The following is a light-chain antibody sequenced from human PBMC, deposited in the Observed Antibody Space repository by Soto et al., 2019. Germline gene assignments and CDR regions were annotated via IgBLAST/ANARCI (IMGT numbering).Light chain of an antibody. Sequence: QSVLTQPASVSGSPGQSITISCTGTSSDVGGYNYVSWYQQHPGKAPKLLIYEVSHRPSEVSNRFSGSKSGNTASLTISGLQAEDEADYYCSSYTSSNTLLYVFGTGTKVTVL. CDR2: EVS. J-gene: IGLJ1*01. CDR3: SSYTSSNTLLYV. V-gene: IGLV2-14*01. CDR1: SSDVGGYNY.